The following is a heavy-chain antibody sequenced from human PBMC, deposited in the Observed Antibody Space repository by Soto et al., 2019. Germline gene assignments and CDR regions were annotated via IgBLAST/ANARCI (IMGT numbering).Heavy chain of an antibody. CDR1: GGSISAYY. CDR2: IKSKTDGGTT. V-gene: IGHV3-15*01. D-gene: IGHD6-13*01. CDR3: TTAGAAATFYYFGMDV. J-gene: IGHJ6*02. Sequence: ETLSLTCNVSGGSISAYYCSWVRQAPGKGLEWVGRIKSKTDGGTTDYAAPVKGRFTISRDDSKRTLYLQMNSLNTEDTAVYYCTTAGAAATFYYFGMDVWGQGTTVTVSS.